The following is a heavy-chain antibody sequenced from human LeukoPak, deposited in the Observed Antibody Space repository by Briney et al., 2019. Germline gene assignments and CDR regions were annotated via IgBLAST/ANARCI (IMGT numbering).Heavy chain of an antibody. Sequence: ASVKVSCKASGYTFTGYYMHWVRQAPGQGLEWMGWINPNSGGTNYAQKLQGRVTMTTDTSTSTAYMELRSLRSDDTAVYYCAREVVLTVYATRYYMDVWGKGTTVTVSS. CDR3: AREVVLTVYATRYYMDV. J-gene: IGHJ6*03. D-gene: IGHD2-8*01. CDR2: INPNSGGT. V-gene: IGHV1-2*02. CDR1: GYTFTGYY.